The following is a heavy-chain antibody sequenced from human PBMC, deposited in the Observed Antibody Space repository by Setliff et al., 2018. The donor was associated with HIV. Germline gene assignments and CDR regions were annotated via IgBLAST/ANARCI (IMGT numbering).Heavy chain of an antibody. CDR2: IYHTGSS. CDR3: ARRRDGYNSAPWRNDY. J-gene: IGHJ4*02. V-gene: IGHV4-38-2*01. D-gene: IGHD5-12*01. CDR1: GFSISSRYY. Sequence: SETLSLTCDVSGFSISSRYYWGWIRQSPGKGLEWIGNIYHTGSSYYNPSLNDRATISVDTSKKQFSLKLRSVTAADTAVYYCARRRDGYNSAPWRNDYWGQGTLVTVSS.